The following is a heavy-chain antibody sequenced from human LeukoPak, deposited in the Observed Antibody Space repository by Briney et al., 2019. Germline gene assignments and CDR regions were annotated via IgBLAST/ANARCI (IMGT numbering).Heavy chain of an antibody. D-gene: IGHD2-15*01. CDR2: ISVSGNT. CDR1: GFTVSSNY. J-gene: IGHJ4*02. V-gene: IGHV3-53*01. CDR3: AKAPVTTCSGAYCYPFDY. Sequence: GGSLRLSCATSGFTVSSNYMSWVRQGPGKGLEWVSAISVSGNTYHADSMKGRFTISRDSYKNTLYLQMNSLRAEDAAVYYCAKAPVTTCSGAYCYPFDYWGQGTLVTVSS.